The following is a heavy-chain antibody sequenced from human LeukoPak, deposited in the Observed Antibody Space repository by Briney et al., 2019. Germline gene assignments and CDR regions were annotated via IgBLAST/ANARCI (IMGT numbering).Heavy chain of an antibody. CDR1: GFTFGDYA. J-gene: IGHJ4*02. Sequence: GGSLRLSCTASGFTFGDYAMSWFRQAPGKGLEWVGLIRSKVYGGTTEYAASVKGRFTISRDDSKSIAYLQMNSLKTEDTAVYYCTRDYDFWSGYSNLSFDYWGQGTLVTVSS. CDR3: TRDYDFWSGYSNLSFDY. V-gene: IGHV3-49*03. CDR2: IRSKVYGGTT. D-gene: IGHD3-3*01.